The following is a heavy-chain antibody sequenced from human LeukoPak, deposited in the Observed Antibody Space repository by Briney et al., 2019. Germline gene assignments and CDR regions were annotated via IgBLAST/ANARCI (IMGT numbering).Heavy chain of an antibody. V-gene: IGHV4-4*02. J-gene: IGHJ4*02. CDR3: ASRHDSGPY. D-gene: IGHD4-17*01. Sequence: SETLSLTCAVSGGSISSPNWWSGVRQPPGKGLEWIGEVYHTGRTNYNPSLKRRVTISVDKSNNQYSLKLTSVTAAGTAVYYCASRHDSGPYWGQGTLVTVSS. CDR1: GGSISSPNW. CDR2: VYHTGRT.